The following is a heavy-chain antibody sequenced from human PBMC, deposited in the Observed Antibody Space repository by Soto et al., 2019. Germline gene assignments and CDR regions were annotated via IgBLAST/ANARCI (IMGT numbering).Heavy chain of an antibody. J-gene: IGHJ3*02. CDR2: ISYDGSNK. D-gene: IGHD2-2*01. Sequence: GGSLRLSCAASGFTFSSYAMHWVRQAPGKGLEWVAVISYDGSNKYYADSVKGRFTISRDNSKNTLYLQMNSLRAEDTAVYYCARVKRFYCSSTSCYIFDIWGQGTMVTVSS. CDR3: ARVKRFYCSSTSCYIFDI. V-gene: IGHV3-30-3*01. CDR1: GFTFSSYA.